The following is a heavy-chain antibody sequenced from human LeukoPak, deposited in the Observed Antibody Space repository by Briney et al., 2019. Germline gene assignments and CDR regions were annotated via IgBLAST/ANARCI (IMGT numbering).Heavy chain of an antibody. J-gene: IGHJ4*02. CDR3: ARAGYGRYSYGRYDY. V-gene: IGHV4-30-4*08. CDR2: IYYSGST. Sequence: SQTLSLTCTVSGGSISSGDYYWGWIRQPPGKGLEWIGYIYYSGSTYYNPSLKSRVTISVDTSKNQFSLKLSSVTAADTAVYYCARAGYGRYSYGRYDYWGQGTLVTVSS. CDR1: GGSISSGDYY. D-gene: IGHD5-18*01.